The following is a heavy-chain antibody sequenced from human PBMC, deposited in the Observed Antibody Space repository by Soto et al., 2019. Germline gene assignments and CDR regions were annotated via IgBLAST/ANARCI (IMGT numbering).Heavy chain of an antibody. CDR1: GYTFSNYG. D-gene: IGHD2-15*01. CDR3: AREGLLPYYCCGMDV. V-gene: IGHV1-18*01. CDR2: ISAYNGNT. J-gene: IGHJ6*02. Sequence: QVQLVQSGGEVKKPGASVKVSCRASGYTFSNYGITWVRQAPGQGLEWMGWISAYNGNTNYAQKLQGRVTMTTDTSTNTVYRELRSVRSDDTAVYYCAREGLLPYYCCGMDVWGQGTTVTVSS.